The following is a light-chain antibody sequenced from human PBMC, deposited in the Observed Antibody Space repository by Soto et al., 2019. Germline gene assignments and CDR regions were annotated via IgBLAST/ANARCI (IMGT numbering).Light chain of an antibody. CDR2: LGS. V-gene: IGKV2-28*01. J-gene: IGKJ5*01. CDR3: MQSLQTPIT. Sequence: DIVMTQSPISLPVTPGEPASISCRSSQSLLHSNGYNYLDWYLQKPGQSPQLLIYLGSNRDSGVPDRFSGSGSGTDFTLKISRVEAEDVGVYYCMQSLQTPITFGQGTRLEIK. CDR1: QSLLHSNGYNY.